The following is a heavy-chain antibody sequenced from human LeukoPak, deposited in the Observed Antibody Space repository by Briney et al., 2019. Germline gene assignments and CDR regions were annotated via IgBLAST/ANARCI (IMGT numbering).Heavy chain of an antibody. CDR1: GGSINSGNYY. V-gene: IGHV4-30-4*08. CDR2: IYYSGST. CDR3: GRGQSHDYEFWNGYRYNWFDP. Sequence: PSQTLSLTCTVSGGSINSGNYYWGWIRQPPGKGLEWIGYIYYSGSTYYNPSLKSRVTISVDTSKNHFSLKLSSVTAADTAVFYCGRGQSHDYEFWNGYRYNWFDPWGQGTLVTVPS. D-gene: IGHD3-3*01. J-gene: IGHJ5*02.